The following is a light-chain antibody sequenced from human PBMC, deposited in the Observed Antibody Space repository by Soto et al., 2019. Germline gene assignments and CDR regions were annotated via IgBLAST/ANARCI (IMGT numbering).Light chain of an antibody. Sequence: DIVMTQSPLSLPVTPGEPASISCRSSQSLLHSNGYNYLDWYLQKPWQSPQLLIYLGSNRASGVPDRFSGSGSGTDFTLKISRVEAEDVGVYYCMQALQTVTFGQGTRLEIK. CDR1: QSLLHSNGYNY. CDR3: MQALQTVT. V-gene: IGKV2-28*01. CDR2: LGS. J-gene: IGKJ5*01.